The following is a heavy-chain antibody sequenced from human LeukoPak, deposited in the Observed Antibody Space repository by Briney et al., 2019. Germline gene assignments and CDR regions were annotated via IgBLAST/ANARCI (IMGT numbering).Heavy chain of an antibody. CDR3: ASTIVVVPAYAFDI. D-gene: IGHD2-2*01. J-gene: IGHJ3*02. V-gene: IGHV3-33*01. CDR2: IWYDGSNK. CDR1: GFTFSSYG. Sequence: GGSLRLSCAASGFTFSSYGMHWVRQAPGKGLEWVAVIWYDGSNKYYADSVKGRFTISRDNSKNTLYLQMNSLRAEDTAVYYCASTIVVVPAYAFDIWGQGTMVTVSS.